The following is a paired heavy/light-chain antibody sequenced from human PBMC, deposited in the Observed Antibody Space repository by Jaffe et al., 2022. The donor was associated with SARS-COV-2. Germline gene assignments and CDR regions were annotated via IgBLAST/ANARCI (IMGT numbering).Light chain of an antibody. CDR1: QSILYSSNNENY. CDR3: QQYYNTPWT. CDR2: WAS. V-gene: IGKV4-1*01. Sequence: DIVMTQSPDSLAVSLGERATINCKSSQSILYSSNNENYLAWYQQKPGQPPKLLIYWASIRESGVPDRFSGSGSGADFTLTISSLQAEDVALYYCQQYYNTPWTFGQGTKVEVK. J-gene: IGKJ1*01.
Heavy chain of an antibody. CDR3: ARDPRPMDRGILKLPADL. Sequence: QVQLVQSGAELKKPGASMKVSCKASGFTFTNYAMHWMRQAPGQRLEWMGWINAVNGNTKYSHKFQDRVTITRDTSASTAYMELSSLRSEDTAVYYCARDPRPMDRGILKLPADLWGQGTLVTVSS. D-gene: IGHD3-10*01. V-gene: IGHV1-3*01. J-gene: IGHJ5*02. CDR2: INAVNGNT. CDR1: GFTFTNYA.